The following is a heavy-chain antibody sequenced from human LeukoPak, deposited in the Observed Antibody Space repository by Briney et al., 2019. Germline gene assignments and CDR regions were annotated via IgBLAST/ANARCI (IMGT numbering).Heavy chain of an antibody. CDR3: ARGAASATGDWFDP. V-gene: IGHV4-59*01. Sequence: SETLSLTCIVSGGSISSYYWSWIRQPPGKGLEWIGYIYYSGSTKYNPFLRSRVTISVDTSKNQFSLRLSSVTAADTAVYYCARGAASATGDWFDPWGQGTLVTVSS. J-gene: IGHJ5*02. CDR2: IYYSGST. D-gene: IGHD6-13*01. CDR1: GGSISSYY.